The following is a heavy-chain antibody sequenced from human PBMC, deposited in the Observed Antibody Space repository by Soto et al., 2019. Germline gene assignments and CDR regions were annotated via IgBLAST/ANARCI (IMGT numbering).Heavy chain of an antibody. CDR3: ARVRRYDFWSGDDAFDI. Sequence: QLQLQKSGSGLVKPSKTLSLTCAVSGGSISSVGYSWSWIRQPPGMGLEWFGYIYHSGCTYYNPSIKSRVTISVDRAKNQFFLKLSAMTAADTAVYDCARVRRYDFWSGDDAFDIWGQGTMVTVAS. CDR2: IYHSGCT. CDR1: GGSISSVGYS. J-gene: IGHJ3*02. D-gene: IGHD3-3*01. V-gene: IGHV4-30-2*01.